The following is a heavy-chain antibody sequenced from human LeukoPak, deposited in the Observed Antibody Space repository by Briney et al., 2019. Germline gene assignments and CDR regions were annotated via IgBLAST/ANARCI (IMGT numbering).Heavy chain of an antibody. CDR3: AKASYYYYGMDV. CDR1: GFTFSSYA. Sequence: GGSLRLPCAASGFTFSSYAMSWVRQAPGKGLEWVSAISGSGGSTYYADSVKGRFTISRDNSKNTLYLQMNSLRAEDTAVYHCAKASYYYYGMDVWGQGTTVTVSS. V-gene: IGHV3-23*01. CDR2: ISGSGGST. J-gene: IGHJ6*02.